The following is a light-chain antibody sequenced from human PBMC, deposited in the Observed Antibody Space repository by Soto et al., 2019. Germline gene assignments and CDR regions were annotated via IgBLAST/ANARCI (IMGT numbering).Light chain of an antibody. J-gene: IGLJ2*01. CDR3: QTWGTGVV. Sequence: QLVLTQSPSASASLGASVKLTCTLSSGHSSYAIAWHQQQPEKGPRYLMKLNSDGSHSKGDGIPDRFSGSSSGAERYLTISSLQPEDEADYYCQTWGTGVVFGGGTKLTVL. V-gene: IGLV4-69*01. CDR1: SGHSSYA. CDR2: LNSDGSH.